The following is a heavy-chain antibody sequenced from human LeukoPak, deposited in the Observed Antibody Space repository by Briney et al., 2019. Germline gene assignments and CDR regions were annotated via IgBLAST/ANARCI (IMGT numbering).Heavy chain of an antibody. CDR1: GFTVSSNY. D-gene: IGHD3-22*01. CDR3: AREYYDSSGLDP. CDR2: IYSGGST. Sequence: GGSLRLSCAASGFTVSSNYMSWVRQAPGKGLEWVSVIYSGGSTYYADSVKGRFTISRDNSKNTLYLQMNSLRAEDTAVYYCAREYYDSSGLDPWGQGTLVTVSS. J-gene: IGHJ5*02. V-gene: IGHV3-53*01.